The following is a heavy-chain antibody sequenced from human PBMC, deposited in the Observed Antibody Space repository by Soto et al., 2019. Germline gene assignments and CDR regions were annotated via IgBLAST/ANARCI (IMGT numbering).Heavy chain of an antibody. V-gene: IGHV1-69*13. CDR2: IIPIFGTA. D-gene: IGHD5-12*01. CDR1: GGTFRSYA. J-gene: IGHJ6*02. Sequence: SVKVSCKASGGTFRSYAISWVRQAPGQGLEWMGGIIPIFGTANYAQKFQGRVTITADESTSTAYMELSSLRSEDTAVYYCARVGGYESYYYYGMDVWGQGTTVTVSS. CDR3: ARVGGYESYYYYGMDV.